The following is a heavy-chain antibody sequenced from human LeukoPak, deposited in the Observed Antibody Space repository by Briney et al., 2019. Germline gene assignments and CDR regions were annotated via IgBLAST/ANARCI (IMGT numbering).Heavy chain of an antibody. D-gene: IGHD6-19*01. CDR3: ALTGYSSGWYLHEYCFDY. J-gene: IGHJ4*02. Sequence: ASVKVSCKVSGYTLTELSMHWVRQAPGKGLEWMGGFDPEDGETIYAQKFQGRVTMTEDTSTDTAYMELSSLRSEDTAVYYCALTGYSSGWYLHEYCFDYWGQGTLVTVSS. V-gene: IGHV1-24*01. CDR1: GYTLTELS. CDR2: FDPEDGET.